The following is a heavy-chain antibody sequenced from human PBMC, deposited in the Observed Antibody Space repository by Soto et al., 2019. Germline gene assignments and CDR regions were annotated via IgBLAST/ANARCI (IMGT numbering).Heavy chain of an antibody. CDR2: IHRSGAT. CDR1: SGSMNSGHW. J-gene: IGHJ2*01. Sequence: QVQLQESGPGLVKPSGTLSLTCDVSSGSMNSGHWWSWVRQPPGKGLEWVGHIHRSGATNYNPSLRSRVAISLDESKNQFSIKLNSVTAADTAVYYCARVGLRWYFDFWGRGTLVTVSS. D-gene: IGHD3-16*01. CDR3: ARVGLRWYFDF. V-gene: IGHV4-4*02.